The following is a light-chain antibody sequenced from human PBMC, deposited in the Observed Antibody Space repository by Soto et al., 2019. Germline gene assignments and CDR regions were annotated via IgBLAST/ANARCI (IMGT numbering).Light chain of an antibody. CDR2: KGS. Sequence: QSALTQPASVSGSPGQSITISCTGTSSDVGSYNLVSWYQQHPGKAPKLMIYKGSKRPSGVSNRFSGSKSGNTASLTVSGLQAEDEAHYCCCSYARSSTSVFGGGTKLTVL. J-gene: IGLJ3*02. V-gene: IGLV2-23*01. CDR1: SSDVGSYNL. CDR3: CSYARSSTSV.